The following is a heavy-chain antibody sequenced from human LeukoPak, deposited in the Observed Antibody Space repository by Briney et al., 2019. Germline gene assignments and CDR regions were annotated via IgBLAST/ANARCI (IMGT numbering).Heavy chain of an antibody. Sequence: GASVKVSCKASGGTFSSYAISWVRQAPGQGLEWMGGIIPIFGTANYAQKFQGRVTITADESTSTAYMELSSLRSEDTAVYYCARGCSSTSCYADYYYYGMDVWGKGTTVTVPS. J-gene: IGHJ6*04. V-gene: IGHV1-69*01. CDR2: IIPIFGTA. D-gene: IGHD2-2*01. CDR1: GGTFSSYA. CDR3: ARGCSSTSCYADYYYYGMDV.